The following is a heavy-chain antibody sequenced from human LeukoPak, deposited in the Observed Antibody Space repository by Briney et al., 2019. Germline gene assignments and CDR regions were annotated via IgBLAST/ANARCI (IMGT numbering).Heavy chain of an antibody. D-gene: IGHD3-22*01. CDR3: ARYSLGSSGYYYGGFDAFDI. Sequence: PSETLSLTCTVSGGSISSSRYYWGWIRQPPGKGLEWIGSIYYSGSTYYNPSLKSRVTISVDTSKNQFSLKLSSVTAADTAVYYCARYSLGSSGYYYGGFDAFDIWGQGTMVTVSS. J-gene: IGHJ3*02. CDR2: IYYSGST. V-gene: IGHV4-39*01. CDR1: GGSISSSRYY.